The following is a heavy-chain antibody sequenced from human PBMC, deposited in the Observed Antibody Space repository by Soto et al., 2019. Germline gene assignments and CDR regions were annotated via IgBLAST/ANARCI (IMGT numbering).Heavy chain of an antibody. V-gene: IGHV1-69*08. Sequence: QVQLVQSGAEVKKPGSSVKVSCKASGGTFSSYTISWVRQVPGQGLEWMGRIIPILGIANYAQKFQGRVTITADKSTSTAYMELSSLRSEDTAVYYCAREGQQVGGDKRFDPWGQGTLVTVSS. CDR3: AREGQQVGGDKRFDP. D-gene: IGHD3-16*01. CDR1: GGTFSSYT. CDR2: IIPILGIA. J-gene: IGHJ5*02.